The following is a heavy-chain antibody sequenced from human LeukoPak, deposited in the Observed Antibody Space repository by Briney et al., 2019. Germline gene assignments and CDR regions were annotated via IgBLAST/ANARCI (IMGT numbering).Heavy chain of an antibody. J-gene: IGHJ6*03. D-gene: IGHD6-19*01. V-gene: IGHV3-48*04. CDR2: ISSSGSTI. Sequence: GGSLRLSCAASGFTFSTYSMNWVRQAPGKGLEWVSYISSSGSTIYYADSVKGRFTISRDNAKNSLYLQMNSLRAEDTALYYCARQYSSGWYGDYMDVWGKGTTVTVSS. CDR3: ARQYSSGWYGDYMDV. CDR1: GFTFSTYS.